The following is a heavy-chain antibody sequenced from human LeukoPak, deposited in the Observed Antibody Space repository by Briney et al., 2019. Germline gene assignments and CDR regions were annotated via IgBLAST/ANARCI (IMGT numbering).Heavy chain of an antibody. Sequence: ASVKVSCKASGYTFTSYYMHWVRQAPGQGLEWMGIINPSGGSTSYAQKFQGRVTMTRDTSTSTVYMELSSLRSEDTAVYYCARENYDSSGYDGDAFDIWGQGTMVTVSS. CDR2: INPSGGST. CDR3: ARENYDSSGYDGDAFDI. J-gene: IGHJ3*02. CDR1: GYTFTSYY. V-gene: IGHV1-46*01. D-gene: IGHD3-22*01.